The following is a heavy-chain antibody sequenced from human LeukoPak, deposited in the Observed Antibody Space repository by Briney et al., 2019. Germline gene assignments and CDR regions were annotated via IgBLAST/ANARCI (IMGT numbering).Heavy chain of an antibody. CDR2: IIPILGIA. Sequence: SVKVSCKASGGTFSSYTISWVRQGPGQGREWMGRIIPILGIANYAQKFQGRVTITADKSTSTAYMELSSLKTENTTVYYCARESHVTGIIEPHAFFNRGQETTVSVSS. V-gene: IGHV1-69*02. CDR1: GGTFSSYT. CDR3: ARESHVTGIIEPHAFFN. D-gene: IGHD1-20*01. J-gene: IGHJ3*01.